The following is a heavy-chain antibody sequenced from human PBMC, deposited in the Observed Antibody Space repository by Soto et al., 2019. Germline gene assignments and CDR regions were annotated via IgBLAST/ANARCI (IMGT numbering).Heavy chain of an antibody. J-gene: IGHJ4*02. V-gene: IGHV3-23*01. CDR1: GFTFTSYA. CDR2: ISGSSGRT. CDR3: ATRSTSIDY. Sequence: GESLKISCAASGFTFTSYAMTWVRQAPGKGLEWVSTISGSSGRTYYADSVKGRFTISRDNSKNTLYLQMNSLRAEDTAVFYCATRSTSIDYWGQGTLVTVSS.